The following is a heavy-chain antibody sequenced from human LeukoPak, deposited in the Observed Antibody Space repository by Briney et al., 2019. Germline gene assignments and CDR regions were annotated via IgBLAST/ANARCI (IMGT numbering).Heavy chain of an antibody. J-gene: IGHJ5*02. CDR3: ARLTGYSSESWFDP. Sequence: SETLSLICSVSGDSISMHYWSWIRQPPGKGLEWIGYIYYSGSTNYNPSLKSRVTISVDTSKNQFSLKLSSVTAADTAVYYCARLTGYSSESWFDPWGQGTLVTVSS. V-gene: IGHV4-59*11. D-gene: IGHD3-9*01. CDR2: IYYSGST. CDR1: GDSISMHY.